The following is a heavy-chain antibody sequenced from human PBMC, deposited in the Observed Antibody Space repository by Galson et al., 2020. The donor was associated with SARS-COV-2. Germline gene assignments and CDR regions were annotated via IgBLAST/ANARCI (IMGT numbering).Heavy chain of an antibody. V-gene: IGHV1-2*02. D-gene: IGHD2-15*01. CDR1: GGTLSSYA. CDR2: INPNSGGT. Sequence: ASVQVTCKATGGTLSSYAISWVRQAPAQGLAWMGWINPNSGGTNYAQKFQGRITMTRDTSISTAYMAISRLRSDDTAVYYCARAGWCYSRFDYWGQGTLVTVSS. J-gene: IGHJ4*02. CDR3: ARAGWCYSRFDY.